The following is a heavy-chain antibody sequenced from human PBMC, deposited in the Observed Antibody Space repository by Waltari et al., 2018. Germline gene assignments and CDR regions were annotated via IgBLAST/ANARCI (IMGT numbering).Heavy chain of an antibody. Sequence: QVQLVESGGGVVQRGKALRLSCAASGFPFRNYAMHWVRQAPGKGLEWVTVISSDGTYKSYADPVKGRFTISRDNFKNTLFLQMNSLTTEDTALYYCASVAAADFDYWGQGTLVTVSS. D-gene: IGHD6-13*01. J-gene: IGHJ4*02. CDR1: GFPFRNYA. V-gene: IGHV3-30-3*01. CDR3: ASVAAADFDY. CDR2: ISSDGTYK.